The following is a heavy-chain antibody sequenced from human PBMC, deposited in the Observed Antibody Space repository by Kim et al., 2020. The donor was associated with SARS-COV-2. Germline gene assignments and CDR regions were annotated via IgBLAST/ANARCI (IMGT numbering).Heavy chain of an antibody. CDR2: ISYDGSNK. CDR3: ASGGGYQLLTGYYFDY. D-gene: IGHD2-2*01. Sequence: GGSLRLSCAASGFTFSSYAMHWVRQAPGKGLEWVAVISYDGSNKYYADSVKGRFNISRDNSKNTLYLQMNSLRAEDTAVYYCASGGGYQLLTGYYFDYWGQGTLVTVSS. CDR1: GFTFSSYA. V-gene: IGHV3-30-3*01. J-gene: IGHJ4*02.